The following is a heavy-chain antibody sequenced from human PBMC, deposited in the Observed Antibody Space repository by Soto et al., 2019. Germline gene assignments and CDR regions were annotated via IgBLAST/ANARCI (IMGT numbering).Heavy chain of an antibody. CDR1: GFTFSSYW. J-gene: IGHJ1*01. CDR3: AGGRGWYIHQ. D-gene: IGHD6-19*01. Sequence: EVQLVESGGGLVQPGGSLRLSCAASGFTFSSYWMNWVRQAPGKGLELVANIKQDGSGKYYVDSVKGRFTISRDNAKNSLSLQMNSLRREDTAGYYGAGGRGWYIHQWGQGTLVTVSS. V-gene: IGHV3-7*01. CDR2: IKQDGSGK.